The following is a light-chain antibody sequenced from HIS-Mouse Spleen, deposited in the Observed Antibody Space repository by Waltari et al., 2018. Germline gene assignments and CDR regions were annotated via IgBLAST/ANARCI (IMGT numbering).Light chain of an antibody. CDR3: YSTDSSGNHRV. CDR1: ALPKKH. CDR2: DDS. Sequence: SYELTQPPSVSVSPGQTTRSPCSGDALPKKHAYWYQQKSGQAPELVIYDDSKRPSGIPERFSGSSSGTMATLTISGAQVEDEADYYCYSTDSSGNHRVFGGGTKLTVL. J-gene: IGLJ2*01. V-gene: IGLV3-10*01.